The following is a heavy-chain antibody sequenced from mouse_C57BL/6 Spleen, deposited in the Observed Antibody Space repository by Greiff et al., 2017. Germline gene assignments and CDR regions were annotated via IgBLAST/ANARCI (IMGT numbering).Heavy chain of an antibody. J-gene: IGHJ4*01. V-gene: IGHV1-61*01. CDR2: IYPSDSET. CDR1: GYTFTSYW. Sequence: VQLQQPGAELVRPGSSVTLSCKASGYTFTSYWMDWVKQRPGQGLEWIGNIYPSDSETHYNQKFKDKATLTVDKSSSTAYMQLSSLTSEDSAVYYCARKEIYDGYYGAMDYWGQGTSVTVSS. D-gene: IGHD2-3*01. CDR3: ARKEIYDGYYGAMDY.